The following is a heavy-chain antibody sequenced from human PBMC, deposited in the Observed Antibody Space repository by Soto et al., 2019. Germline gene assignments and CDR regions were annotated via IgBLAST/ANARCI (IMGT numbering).Heavy chain of an antibody. J-gene: IGHJ3*02. V-gene: IGHV1-24*01. CDR2: FDPEDGET. D-gene: IGHD2-2*01. Sequence: ASVKVSCKVSGYTLTELSMHWVRQAPGKGLEWMGGFDPEDGETIYAQKFQGRVTMTEDTSTDTAYMELSSLRSEDTAVYYCATDRYCSSTSCYDAFDIWGQGTMVTVSS. CDR1: GYTLTELS. CDR3: ATDRYCSSTSCYDAFDI.